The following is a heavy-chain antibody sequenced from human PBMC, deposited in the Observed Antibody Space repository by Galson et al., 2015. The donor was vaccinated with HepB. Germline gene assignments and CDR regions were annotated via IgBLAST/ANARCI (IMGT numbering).Heavy chain of an antibody. CDR3: ARGSYSNYVSRNRKYYYYMDV. CDR1: GGSFSGYY. CDR2: INHSGST. Sequence: ETLSLTCAVYGGSFSGYYWSWIRQPPGKGLEWIGEINHSGSTNYNPSLKSRVTISVDTSKNQFSLKLSSVTAADTAVYYCARGSYSNYVSRNRKYYYYMDVWGKGTTVTVSS. V-gene: IGHV4-34*01. D-gene: IGHD4-11*01. J-gene: IGHJ6*03.